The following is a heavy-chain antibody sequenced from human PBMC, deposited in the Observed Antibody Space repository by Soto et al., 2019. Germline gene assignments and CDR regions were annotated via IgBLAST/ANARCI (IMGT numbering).Heavy chain of an antibody. CDR2: IYYSGST. J-gene: IGHJ4*02. V-gene: IGHV4-39*01. CDR3: ARPLGYCSSTSCYGAYYFDY. D-gene: IGHD2-2*01. Sequence: SETLSLTCTVSGGSISSSSYYWGWIRQPPGKGLEWIGSIYYSGSTYYNPSLKSRVTISVDTSKNQFSLKLSSVTAADTAVYYCARPLGYCSSTSCYGAYYFDYWGQGTLVTVSS. CDR1: GGSISSSSYY.